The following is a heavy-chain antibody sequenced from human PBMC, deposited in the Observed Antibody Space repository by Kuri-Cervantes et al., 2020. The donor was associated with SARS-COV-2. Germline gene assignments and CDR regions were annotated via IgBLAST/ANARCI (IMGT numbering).Heavy chain of an antibody. CDR2: INHSGST. CDR3: ARWASSVRTDGFDI. D-gene: IGHD3-10*01. CDR1: GGSFSGYY. V-gene: IGHV4-34*01. J-gene: IGHJ3*02. Sequence: ESLKISCAVYGGSFSGYYWSWIRQPPGKGLEWIGEINHSGSTTYNPSLKSRVTISVDTSKNQFSLKLSSVTAADTAVYYCARWASSVRTDGFDIWGQGTMVTVSS.